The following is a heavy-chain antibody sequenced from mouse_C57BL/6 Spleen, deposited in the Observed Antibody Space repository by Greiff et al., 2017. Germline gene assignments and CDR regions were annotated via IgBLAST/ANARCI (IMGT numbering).Heavy chain of an antibody. CDR1: GFNIKDYY. J-gene: IGHJ1*03. CDR2: IDPEDGET. Sequence: VHVKQSGAELVKPGASVKLSCTASGFNIKDYYMHWVKQRTEQGLEWIGRIDPEDGETKYAPKFQGKATITADTSSNTAYLQLSSLTSEDTAVYYCAIYYGSSYGWYFDVWGTGTTVTVSS. V-gene: IGHV14-2*01. D-gene: IGHD1-1*01. CDR3: AIYYGSSYGWYFDV.